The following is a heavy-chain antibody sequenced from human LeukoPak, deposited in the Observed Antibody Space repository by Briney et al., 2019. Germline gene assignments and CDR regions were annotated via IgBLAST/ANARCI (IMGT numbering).Heavy chain of an antibody. Sequence: GASVKVSCKASGYTFTSYDINWVRQAPGQGLEWMGWISAYNGNTNYAQKLQGRVTMTTDTSTSTAYMELRSLRSDDTAVYYCARDRQQLVLENWFDPWGQGTLVTVSS. J-gene: IGHJ5*02. CDR1: GYTFTSYD. CDR2: ISAYNGNT. D-gene: IGHD6-13*01. CDR3: ARDRQQLVLENWFDP. V-gene: IGHV1-18*01.